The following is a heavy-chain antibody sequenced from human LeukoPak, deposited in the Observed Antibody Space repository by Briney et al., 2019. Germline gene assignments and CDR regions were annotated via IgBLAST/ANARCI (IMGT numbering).Heavy chain of an antibody. CDR2: ISSSSSYI. D-gene: IGHD6-19*01. Sequence: PGGSLRLSCAASGFTFSSYSMNWVRQAPGKGLEWVPSISSSSSYIYYADSVKGRFTISRDNAKNSLYLQMNSLRAEDTAVYYCARLIAVAGPNDAFDIWGQGTMVTVSS. V-gene: IGHV3-21*01. J-gene: IGHJ3*02. CDR1: GFTFSSYS. CDR3: ARLIAVAGPNDAFDI.